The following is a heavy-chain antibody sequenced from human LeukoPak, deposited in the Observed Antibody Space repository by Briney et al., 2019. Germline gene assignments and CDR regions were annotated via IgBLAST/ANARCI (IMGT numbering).Heavy chain of an antibody. V-gene: IGHV3-15*07. J-gene: IGHJ6*02. CDR1: GFTFSNAW. Sequence: GGSLRLSCAASGFTFSNAWMNWVRQAPGKGLEWVGRIKRKTDGGTTDYAAPVKGRFTISRDDSKNTLYLQMNSLKTEDTAVYYCTTVSDYGDSYYYYYGMDVWGQGTTVTVSS. D-gene: IGHD4-17*01. CDR2: IKRKTDGGTT. CDR3: TTVSDYGDSYYYYYGMDV.